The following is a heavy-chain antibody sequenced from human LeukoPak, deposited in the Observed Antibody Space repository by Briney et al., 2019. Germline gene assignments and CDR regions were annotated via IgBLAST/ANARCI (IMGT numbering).Heavy chain of an antibody. CDR1: GGSISSSSYY. CDR2: IYYTGST. V-gene: IGHV4-39*07. J-gene: IGHJ4*02. Sequence: PSETLSLTCTVSGGSISSSSYYWGWIRQPPGKGLEWIATIYYTGSTYYNSSLKSRVAISVDTSKNQFSLNLSSVTAADTAVYYCARASDPIRAVAGNFDYWGQGTLVTVSS. D-gene: IGHD6-19*01. CDR3: ARASDPIRAVAGNFDY.